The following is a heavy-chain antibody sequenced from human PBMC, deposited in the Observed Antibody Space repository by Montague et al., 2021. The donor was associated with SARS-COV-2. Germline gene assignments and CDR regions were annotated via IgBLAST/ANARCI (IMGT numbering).Heavy chain of an antibody. Sequence: CAISGDSVSSNSAAWNWIRQSPSRGLEWLGRTYYRSKWYNDYALSVKSRITINPDTSKNQFSLQLNSVTPEDTAVYYCARNGLKTEPFFGGLVPSPFDPWGQGTRVTVSA. V-gene: IGHV6-1*01. CDR2: TYYRSKWYN. D-gene: IGHD3-16*01. CDR1: GDSVSSNSAA. CDR3: ARNGLKTEPFFGGLVPSPFDP. J-gene: IGHJ5*02.